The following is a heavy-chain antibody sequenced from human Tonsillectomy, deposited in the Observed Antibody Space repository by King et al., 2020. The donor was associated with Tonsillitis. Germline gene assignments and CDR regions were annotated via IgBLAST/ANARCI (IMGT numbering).Heavy chain of an antibody. CDR3: AREGEYSSSWGNFDY. Sequence: VQLVESGGVLVQPGGSLRLSCAASGFTFSSYWMHWFLQAPGKGLVWVSRINSDGSSTSYAASVKGRFTISRDNANNTLYLQMNSLRAEDTAVYYCAREGEYSSSWGNFDYWGQGTLVTVSS. D-gene: IGHD6-13*01. V-gene: IGHV3-74*01. CDR2: INSDGSST. J-gene: IGHJ4*02. CDR1: GFTFSSYW.